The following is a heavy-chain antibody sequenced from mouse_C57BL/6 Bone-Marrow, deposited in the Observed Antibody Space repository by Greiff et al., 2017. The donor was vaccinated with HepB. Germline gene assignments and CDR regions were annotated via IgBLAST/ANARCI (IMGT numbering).Heavy chain of an antibody. CDR3: ARRWLLLYYFDY. V-gene: IGHV1-50*01. CDR2: IDPSDSYT. CDR1: GYTFTSYW. D-gene: IGHD2-3*01. J-gene: IGHJ2*01. Sequence: VQLQQPGAELVKPGASVKLSCKASGYTFTSYWMQWVKQRPGQGLEWIGEIDPSDSYTNYNQKFKGKATLTVDTSSSTAYMQLSSLTSEDSAVYFCARRWLLLYYFDYWGQGTTRTVSS.